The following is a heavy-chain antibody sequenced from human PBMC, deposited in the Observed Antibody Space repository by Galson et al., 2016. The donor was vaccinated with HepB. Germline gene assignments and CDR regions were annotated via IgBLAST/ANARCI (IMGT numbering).Heavy chain of an antibody. CDR3: ARDSGWEDYYGMDV. CDR1: GFTFSSHW. CDR2: INSDGSRT. V-gene: IGHV3-74*01. J-gene: IGHJ6*02. Sequence: SLRLSCAASGFTFSSHWIHWVRQGPGKGLVWVSRINSDGSRTNYADSVKGRFTISRDNAKNTMHPQMNSLRAEDTAVYHCARDSGWEDYYGMDVWGQGTTVTVSS. D-gene: IGHD6-19*01.